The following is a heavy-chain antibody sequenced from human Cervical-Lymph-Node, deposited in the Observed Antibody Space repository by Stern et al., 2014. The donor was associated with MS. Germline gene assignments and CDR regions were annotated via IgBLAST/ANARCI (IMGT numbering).Heavy chain of an antibody. CDR2: LHASGAT. CDR1: GASISSGTSY. Sequence: VQLVESGPGLVKPSQTLSLTCTVSGASISSGTSYWSWIRQPAGGGLEWIGRLHASGATSYNPSLTSPVPTSGDTSKNQFSLNLNSVTAADTAVYYCARGHWELLGNNYFDSWGQGTLVTVSS. V-gene: IGHV4-61*02. CDR3: ARGHWELLGNNYFDS. D-gene: IGHD1-26*01. J-gene: IGHJ4*02.